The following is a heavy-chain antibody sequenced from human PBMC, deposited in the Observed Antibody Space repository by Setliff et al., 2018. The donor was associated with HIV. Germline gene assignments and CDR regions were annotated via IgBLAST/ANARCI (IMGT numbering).Heavy chain of an antibody. V-gene: IGHV3-7*01. J-gene: IGHJ3*02. CDR2: IKPDGSEK. CDR3: ARDYVWGRRAFDI. CDR1: GFTFSNYW. Sequence: GSLRLSCAASGFTFSNYWMSWVRQTPGKGLEWVANIKPDGSEKYYVDSVKGRFTISRDNAENSLYLQMNSLSAEDTAVYYCARDYVWGRRAFDICGPGTMVTVSS. D-gene: IGHD3-16*01.